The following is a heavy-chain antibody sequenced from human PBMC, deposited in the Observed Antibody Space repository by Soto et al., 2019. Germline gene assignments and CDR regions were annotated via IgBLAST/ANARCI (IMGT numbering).Heavy chain of an antibody. J-gene: IGHJ3*01. V-gene: IGHV1-18*01. CDR1: GYTFSTYG. D-gene: IGHD2-2*01. CDR2: INPLKGDT. Sequence: QVQLVQSGAEMKKPGASVKVSCKASGYTFSTYGITWVRQAPGQGLDWMGWINPLKGDTNSEARFQDRVTMTTDTSTRTAYMELRSLRSYDTAVYYCARVKVPAAILGAFDLWGQGTLVTVSS. CDR3: ARVKVPAAILGAFDL.